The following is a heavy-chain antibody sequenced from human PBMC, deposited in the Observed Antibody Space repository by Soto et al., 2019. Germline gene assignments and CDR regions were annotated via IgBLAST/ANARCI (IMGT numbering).Heavy chain of an antibody. D-gene: IGHD1-26*01. J-gene: IGHJ4*02. Sequence: QVQRVESGGGVVQPGRSLRLSCTASGFTFSSYGMHWVRQAPGKGLEWVADIWYDGSNKYYADSVKGRFTISRDNSKNTLYLQMNSLRAEDTAVYYCARDQGELPPTNFDYWGQGTLVTVSS. CDR1: GFTFSSYG. CDR3: ARDQGELPPTNFDY. V-gene: IGHV3-33*01. CDR2: IWYDGSNK.